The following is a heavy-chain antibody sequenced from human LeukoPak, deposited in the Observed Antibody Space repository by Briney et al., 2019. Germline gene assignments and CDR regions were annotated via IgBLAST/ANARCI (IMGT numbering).Heavy chain of an antibody. CDR2: IWYDGSNK. J-gene: IGHJ4*02. D-gene: IGHD4-17*01. V-gene: IGHV3-33*01. CDR1: GFTFNSYG. Sequence: PGRSLRLSGAASGFTFNSYGIHWVRQAPGKGLEWVAFIWYDGSNKYYADSVKGRFTISRDNSKNTLYLQMNSLRAEDTAVYYCARARTTRGFDYWGQGTLVTVSS. CDR3: ARARTTRGFDY.